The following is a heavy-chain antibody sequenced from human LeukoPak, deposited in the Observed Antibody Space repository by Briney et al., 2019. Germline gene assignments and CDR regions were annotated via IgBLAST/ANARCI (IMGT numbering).Heavy chain of an antibody. D-gene: IGHD5-18*01. J-gene: IGHJ6*02. V-gene: IGHV4-59*08. CDR1: GGSISTYY. CDR2: IYYSGST. Sequence: SETLSLTCTVSGGSISTYYWSWIRQPPGKGLEWIGYIYYSGSTDYNPSLKSRVTISVDTSKKQFSLKLRSLTAADTAVYYCARGPGYSYGAYYYYGMDVWGQGTTVTASS. CDR3: ARGPGYSYGAYYYYGMDV.